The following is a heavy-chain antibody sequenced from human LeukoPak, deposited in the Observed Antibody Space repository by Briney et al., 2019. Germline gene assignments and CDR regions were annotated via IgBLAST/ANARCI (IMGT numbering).Heavy chain of an antibody. CDR1: GFTFSSYA. V-gene: IGHV3-30*04. CDR3: GRDQGGSIGWYGDY. J-gene: IGHJ4*02. Sequence: GGSLRLSCAASGFTFSSYAMDWVRQAPGRGLEWVAFISNDGTNKYYADSVKGRFTISRDNSKNTLYLQMNSLRAEDTAAYYCGRDQGGSIGWYGDYWGQGTLVTVSS. D-gene: IGHD6-19*01. CDR2: ISNDGTNK.